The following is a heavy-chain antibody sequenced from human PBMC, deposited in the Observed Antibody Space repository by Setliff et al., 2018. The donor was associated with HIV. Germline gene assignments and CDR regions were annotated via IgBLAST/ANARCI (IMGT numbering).Heavy chain of an antibody. V-gene: IGHV4-34*01. CDR3: ARGAPYCNHGICHLFDY. D-gene: IGHD2-8*01. J-gene: IGHJ4*01. CDR1: GESFSGYY. Sequence: PSETLSLTCAVYGESFSGYYWSWIRQPAGKGLEWLGEINHSGRAKYNPSLKSRASISADTSKNQFSLRLTSVTAADTAVYYCARGAPYCNHGICHLFDYWGHGTLVTVSS. CDR2: INHSGRA.